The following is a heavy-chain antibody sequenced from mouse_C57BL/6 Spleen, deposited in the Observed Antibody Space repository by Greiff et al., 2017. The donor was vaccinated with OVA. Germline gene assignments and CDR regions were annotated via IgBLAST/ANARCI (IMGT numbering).Heavy chain of an antibody. V-gene: IGHV3-6*01. D-gene: IGHD2-4*01. CDR1: GYSITSGYY. J-gene: IGHJ3*01. CDR2: ISYDGSN. CDR3: ARDEDDYDGAWFAY. Sequence: ESGPGLVKPSQSLSLTCSVTGYSITSGYYWNWIRQFPGNKLERMGYISYDGSNNYNPSLKNRISITRDTSKNQFFLKLNSVTTEDTATYYCARDEDDYDGAWFAYWGQGTLVTVSA.